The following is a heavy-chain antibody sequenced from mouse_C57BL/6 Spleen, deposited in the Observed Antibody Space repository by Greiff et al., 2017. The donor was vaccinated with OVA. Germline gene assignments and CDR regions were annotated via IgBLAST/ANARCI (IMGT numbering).Heavy chain of an antibody. V-gene: IGHV1-82*01. CDR1: GYAFSSSW. Sequence: VQLQQSGPELVKPGASVKISCKASGYAFSSSWMNWVKQRPGKGLEWIGRIYPGDGDPNYNGKFKGKATLTADKSSSTAYMQLSSLTSEDSAVYFCARYYDYDRDAMDYWGQGTSVTVSS. J-gene: IGHJ4*01. CDR2: IYPGDGDP. D-gene: IGHD2-4*01. CDR3: ARYYDYDRDAMDY.